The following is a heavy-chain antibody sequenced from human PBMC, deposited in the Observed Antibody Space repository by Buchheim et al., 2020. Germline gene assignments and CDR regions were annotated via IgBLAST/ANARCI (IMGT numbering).Heavy chain of an antibody. CDR3: AKSDIVVVPAAIISPYYYGMDV. V-gene: IGHV3-30*18. Sequence: QVQLVESGGGVVQPGRSLRLSCAASGFTFSSYGMHWVRQAPGKGLEWVAVISYDGSNKYYADSVKGRFTISRDNSKNTLYLQMNSLRAEDTAVYYCAKSDIVVVPAAIISPYYYGMDVWGQGTT. J-gene: IGHJ6*02. CDR1: GFTFSSYG. D-gene: IGHD2-2*01. CDR2: ISYDGSNK.